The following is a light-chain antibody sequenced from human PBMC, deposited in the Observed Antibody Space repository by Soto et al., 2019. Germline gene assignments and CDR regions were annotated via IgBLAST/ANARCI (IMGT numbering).Light chain of an antibody. V-gene: IGKV3-15*01. CDR3: QQYNKWPLT. CDR1: QSVASN. Sequence: EIVMTQSPATLSVSPGERATLSCRASQSVASNLAWYQQKPGQAPRLFIYGESTRATGIPARFSGSGSGTEFTLTISSLQSEDFGVYYCQQYNKWPLTFGGGTKVDIK. CDR2: GES. J-gene: IGKJ4*01.